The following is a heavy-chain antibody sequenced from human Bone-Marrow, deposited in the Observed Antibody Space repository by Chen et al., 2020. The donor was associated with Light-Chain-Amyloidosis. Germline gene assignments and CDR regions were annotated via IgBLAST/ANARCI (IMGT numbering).Heavy chain of an antibody. Sequence: QVQLVQSGAEGKKPGASVKVSCKASGYTFTSYDINWVRQATGQGLEWMGWMNPNSGNTGYAQKFQGRVTMTRNTSISTAYMELSSLRSEDTAVYYCARGGITIFGVVIGRYYYMDVWGKGTTVTVSS. CDR1: GYTFTSYD. D-gene: IGHD3-3*01. CDR3: ARGGITIFGVVIGRYYYMDV. J-gene: IGHJ6*03. V-gene: IGHV1-8*01. CDR2: MNPNSGNT.